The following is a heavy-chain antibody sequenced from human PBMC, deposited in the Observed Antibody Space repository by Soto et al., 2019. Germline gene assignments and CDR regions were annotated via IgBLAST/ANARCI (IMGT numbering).Heavy chain of an antibody. Sequence: EVQLVESGGGLVQPGGSLRLSCEASGFTFSSKWMTWVRQVSGKGLEWVANINQDATQKYYVDSVKGRFTISRDNAKNSLYLQMNGLRVEDKAVYYCARANAIDVWGQGIMVTVSS. CDR2: INQDATQK. V-gene: IGHV3-7*01. J-gene: IGHJ3*01. CDR1: GFTFSSKW. CDR3: ARANAIDV.